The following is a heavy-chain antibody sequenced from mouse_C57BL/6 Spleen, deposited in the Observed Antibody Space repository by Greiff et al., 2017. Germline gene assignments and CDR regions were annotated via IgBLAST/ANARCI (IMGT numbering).Heavy chain of an antibody. CDR2: LYPRSGNT. V-gene: IGHV1-81*01. CDR1: GYTFTSYG. D-gene: IGHD1-1*01. J-gene: IGHJ4*01. CDR3: ARYYGSSNYYAMDY. Sequence: VHLVESGAELARPGASVKLSCKASGYTFTSYGISWVKQRTGQGLEWIGELYPRSGNTYYNEKFKGKATLTADKSSSTAYMELRSLTSEDSAVYFCARYYGSSNYYAMDYWGQGTSVTVSS.